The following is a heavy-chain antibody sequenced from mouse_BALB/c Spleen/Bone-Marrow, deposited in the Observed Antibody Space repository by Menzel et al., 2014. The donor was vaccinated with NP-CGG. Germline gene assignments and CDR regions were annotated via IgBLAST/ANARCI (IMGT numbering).Heavy chain of an antibody. J-gene: IGHJ1*01. Sequence: VQLQQSGPELVKPGASVKMSCKASGYTFTSYLMHWVKQKPGQGLEWIGYINPYNDGTKYNEKFKGKATLTSDKSSSTAYMELSSLTSEDSAVYYCARGGNYWYFDVWGAGTTVTVPS. CDR1: GYTFTSYL. CDR2: INPYNDGT. V-gene: IGHV1-14*01. CDR3: ARGGNYWYFDV. D-gene: IGHD2-1*01.